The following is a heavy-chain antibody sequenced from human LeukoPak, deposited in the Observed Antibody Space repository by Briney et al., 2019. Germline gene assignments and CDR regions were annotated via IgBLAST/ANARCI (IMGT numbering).Heavy chain of an antibody. J-gene: IGHJ3*02. CDR3: ARKNHPFDI. Sequence: ASVKVSCKASGYTFTSYDINWLRQATGQGPEWMGWMNPNSGATGYAQKFQGRVTMTRSTSINTAYMELSSLRSEDTAVYYCARKNHPFDIWGQGTMVTVSS. V-gene: IGHV1-8*01. CDR2: MNPNSGAT. CDR1: GYTFTSYD. D-gene: IGHD2/OR15-2a*01.